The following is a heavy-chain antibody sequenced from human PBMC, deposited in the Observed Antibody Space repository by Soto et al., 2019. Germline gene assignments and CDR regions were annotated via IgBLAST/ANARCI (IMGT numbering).Heavy chain of an antibody. V-gene: IGHV1-69*01. J-gene: IGHJ6*02. CDR2: IIPIFGTA. CDR1: GGTSSSYA. Sequence: QVQLVQSGAEVKKPGSSVKVSCKASGGTSSSYAISWVRQAPGQGLEWMGGIIPIFGTANYAQKFQGRVTITADESTSTADMELSSLRSEDTAVYYCARWSGWGGAYYYGMDVWGQGTTVTVSS. CDR3: ARWSGWGGAYYYGMDV. D-gene: IGHD6-19*01.